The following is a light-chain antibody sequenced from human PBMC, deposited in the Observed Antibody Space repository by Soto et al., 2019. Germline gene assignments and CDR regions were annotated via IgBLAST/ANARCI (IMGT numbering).Light chain of an antibody. V-gene: IGKV1-5*03. J-gene: IGKJ1*01. CDR1: QTISSW. CDR3: QQYNGYSTWT. Sequence: DIQMTQSPSTLSTSVGDRVTITCRASQTISSWLAWYQQKPGKAPKLLIYKASYLESGVPSRFSGSGSGTEFTLTIGGLQPDDFATYYCQQYNGYSTWTFGQGTKVEIK. CDR2: KAS.